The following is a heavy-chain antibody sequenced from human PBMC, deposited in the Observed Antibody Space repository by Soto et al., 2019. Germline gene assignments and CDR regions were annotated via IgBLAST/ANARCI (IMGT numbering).Heavy chain of an antibody. D-gene: IGHD6-19*01. J-gene: IGHJ4*02. CDR1: GFTFSSYA. V-gene: IGHV3-30*04. Sequence: QVQLVESGGGVVQPGTSLRLSCAASGFTFSSYAIHWVRQAPGEGLEWVAVMSHDGRNKYYAESVKGRFTISRDNSKNTLYLQMNSLRPEDTAVYYCVRDGRERQWLDFFDYWGQGTLVTVSS. CDR2: MSHDGRNK. CDR3: VRDGRERQWLDFFDY.